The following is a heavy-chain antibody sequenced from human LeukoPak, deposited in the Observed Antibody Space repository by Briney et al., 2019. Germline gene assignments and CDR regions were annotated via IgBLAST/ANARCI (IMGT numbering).Heavy chain of an antibody. CDR3: AMSSSGYYYYLNY. D-gene: IGHD3-22*01. J-gene: IGHJ4*02. V-gene: IGHV3-30*04. Sequence: PGGSLRLSCATSGFTFRHYAMHWLRQAPGKGLEWVAVVSYDGAKIYYADSVKGRFTISRDNAKNSLYLQMNSLRAEDTAVYYCAMSSSGYYYYLNYWGQGTLVTVSS. CDR1: GFTFRHYA. CDR2: VSYDGAKI.